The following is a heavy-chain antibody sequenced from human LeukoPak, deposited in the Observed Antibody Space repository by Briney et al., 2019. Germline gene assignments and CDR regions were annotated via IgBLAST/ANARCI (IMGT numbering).Heavy chain of an antibody. CDR1: GFTFSDYS. CDR2: ITGSSDTI. D-gene: IGHD4-17*01. V-gene: IGHV3-48*01. Sequence: GGSLRLSCAASGFTFSDYSMNWVRQAPGKGLEWVSWITGSSDTIFYADSVKGRFTISKDNSKNTLYLQVNSLRAEDTAVYYCAKGTDYGDYDRYWYFDLWGRGTLVTVSS. CDR3: AKGTDYGDYDRYWYFDL. J-gene: IGHJ2*01.